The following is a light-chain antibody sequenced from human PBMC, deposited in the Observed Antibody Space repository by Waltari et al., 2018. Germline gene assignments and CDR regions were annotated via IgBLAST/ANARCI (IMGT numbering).Light chain of an antibody. J-gene: IGKJ2*01. CDR2: ATS. CDR1: QDIRTY. V-gene: IGKV1-33*01. Sequence: DIQMTQSPSSLSASVGDRVTIPGQASQDIRTYLNWYQQRPGKAPKLLIYATSNLETGVPSRFSGSGFGTHFTLTISSLQPEDIATYYCQQYDNFPYTFGQGTKLGIK. CDR3: QQYDNFPYT.